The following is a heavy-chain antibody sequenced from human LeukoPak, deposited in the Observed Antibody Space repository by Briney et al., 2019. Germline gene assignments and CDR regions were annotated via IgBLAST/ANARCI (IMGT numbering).Heavy chain of an antibody. Sequence: ASVKVSCKASGYTFTSYYMHWVRQAPGQGLEWMGIINPSGGSTSYAQKLQGRVTMTTDTSTSTAYMELRSLRSDDTAVYYCARVGAGYDILTGYYRGDDYWGQGTLVTVSS. CDR2: INPSGGST. D-gene: IGHD3-9*01. CDR1: GYTFTSYY. J-gene: IGHJ4*02. CDR3: ARVGAGYDILTGYYRGDDY. V-gene: IGHV1-46*01.